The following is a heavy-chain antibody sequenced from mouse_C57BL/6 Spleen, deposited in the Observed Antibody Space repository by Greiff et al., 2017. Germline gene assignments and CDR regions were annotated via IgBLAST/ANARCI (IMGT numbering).Heavy chain of an antibody. CDR2: INPNNGGT. Sequence: VQLQQSGPELVKPGASVKISCKASGYTFTDYYMNWVQQSHGKSLEWIGDINPNNGGTSYNQKFKGKATLTVDKSSSTAYMELRSLTSEDSAVYYCARSIYYDYDGLYAMDYWGQGTSVTVSS. J-gene: IGHJ4*01. V-gene: IGHV1-26*01. CDR1: GYTFTDYY. CDR3: ARSIYYDYDGLYAMDY. D-gene: IGHD2-4*01.